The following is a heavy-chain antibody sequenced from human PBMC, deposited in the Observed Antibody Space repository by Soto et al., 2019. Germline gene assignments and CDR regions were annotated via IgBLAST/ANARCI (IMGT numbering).Heavy chain of an antibody. V-gene: IGHV1-69*05. D-gene: IGHD6-19*01. CDR1: GGTFSSYA. J-gene: IGHJ4*02. CDR3: TRAPRGIIVAPDY. CDR2: IIPIFGTA. Sequence: SVKVSCKASGGTFSSYAISWVRQAPGQGLEWMGGIIPIFGTANYAQKFQGRVTVSTDTSISTTYMELSSLTSEDTAVYYCTRAPRGIIVAPDYCGQGTLVTVSS.